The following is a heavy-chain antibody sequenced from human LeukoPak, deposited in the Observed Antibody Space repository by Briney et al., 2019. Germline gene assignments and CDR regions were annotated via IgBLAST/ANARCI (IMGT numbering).Heavy chain of an antibody. CDR3: ARSRIAARPGYFQH. D-gene: IGHD6-6*01. J-gene: IGHJ1*01. V-gene: IGHV3-21*01. CDR1: GFTFSSYS. Sequence: GGSLRLPCAASGFTFSSYSMNWVRQAPGKGLEWVSSISSSSSYIYYADSVKGRFTISRDNAKNSLYLQMNSLRAEDTAVYYCARSRIAARPGYFQHWGQAPWSPSPQ. CDR2: ISSSSSYI.